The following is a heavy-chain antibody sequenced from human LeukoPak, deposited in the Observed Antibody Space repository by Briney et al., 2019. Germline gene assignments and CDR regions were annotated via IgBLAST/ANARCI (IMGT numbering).Heavy chain of an antibody. D-gene: IGHD3-10*01. CDR2: ISGSGIYI. CDR3: ARTVGVSSELLY. V-gene: IGHV3-21*01. J-gene: IGHJ4*02. Sequence: GGSLRLSCAASGFTFSAYSMNWVRQAPGKGLEWVSSISGSGIYIYYADSVKGRFTISRDNAKNSLYLQMNSLRAEDTAVYYCARTVGVSSELLYWGQGTLVTVSS. CDR1: GFTFSAYS.